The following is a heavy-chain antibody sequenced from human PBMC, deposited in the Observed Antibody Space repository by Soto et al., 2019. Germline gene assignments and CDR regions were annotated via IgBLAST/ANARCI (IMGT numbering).Heavy chain of an antibody. CDR1: GYSFMKYG. Sequence: ASVKVSCKGFGYSFMKYGINWVRQAPGQGLEWVGWISPYSGYTHSAQKFHGRLTLTTDTAASTAYMELRILRSADTALYYCAREASVLIPAAQPSRFGSWGQGTLVPVSS. V-gene: IGHV1-18*01. J-gene: IGHJ4*02. CDR3: AREASVLIPAAQPSRFGS. CDR2: ISPYSGYT. D-gene: IGHD2-2*01.